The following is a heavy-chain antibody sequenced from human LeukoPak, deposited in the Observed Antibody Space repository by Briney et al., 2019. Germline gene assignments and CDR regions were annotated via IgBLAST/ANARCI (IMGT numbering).Heavy chain of an antibody. V-gene: IGHV3-23*01. CDR3: AKLRRTVVPAPIDY. CDR1: GFTFSSYA. CDR2: ISGSGGST. Sequence: GGSLRLSCAASGFTFSSYAMSWARQAPGKGLEWVSAISGSGGSTYYADSVKGWFTISRDNSKNTLYLQMNSLRAEDTAVYYCAKLRRTVVPAPIDYWGQGTLVTVSS. D-gene: IGHD2-2*01. J-gene: IGHJ4*02.